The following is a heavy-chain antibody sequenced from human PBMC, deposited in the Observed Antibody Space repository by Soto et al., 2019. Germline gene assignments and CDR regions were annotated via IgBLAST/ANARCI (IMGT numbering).Heavy chain of an antibody. D-gene: IGHD1-26*01. Sequence: QVQLQQWGAGLLKPSETLSLTCAVYGGSFSGYYWSWIRQPPGKGLEWIGEINHSGSTNYNPSLKSRVTISVDTSKNQFSLKLSSVTAADTAVYYCARLIPYSGSSNFDYWGQGTLVTVSS. V-gene: IGHV4-34*01. CDR1: GGSFSGYY. J-gene: IGHJ4*02. CDR2: INHSGST. CDR3: ARLIPYSGSSNFDY.